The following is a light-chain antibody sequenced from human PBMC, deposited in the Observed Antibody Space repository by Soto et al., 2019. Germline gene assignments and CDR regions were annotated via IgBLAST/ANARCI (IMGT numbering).Light chain of an antibody. CDR3: QQYVSSPMYT. Sequence: EIVLTQSPGTLSLSPGERATLSCRASQSVSSSYLAWYQQKPGQAPRLLIYGASSRATGIPDRFSGSGSGTDFTLTISGLEPEDFAVYYCQQYVSSPMYTFGQGTKLEIK. CDR1: QSVSSSY. J-gene: IGKJ2*01. V-gene: IGKV3-20*01. CDR2: GAS.